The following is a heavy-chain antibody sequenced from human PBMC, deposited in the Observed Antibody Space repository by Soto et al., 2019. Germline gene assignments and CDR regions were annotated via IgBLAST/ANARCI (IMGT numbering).Heavy chain of an antibody. CDR1: GGTFSSYT. CDR2: IIPILGIA. V-gene: IGHV1-69*02. CDR3: ARFGYCSSTSCYDY. Sequence: QVQLVQSGAEVKKPGSSVKVSCKASGGTFSSYTISWVRQAPGQGLEWMGRIIPILGIANYAQKFQGRVTITADKSRSTANRGLSSLRSEDTAVYYCARFGYCSSTSCYDYWGQGPLVTVSS. J-gene: IGHJ4*02. D-gene: IGHD2-2*01.